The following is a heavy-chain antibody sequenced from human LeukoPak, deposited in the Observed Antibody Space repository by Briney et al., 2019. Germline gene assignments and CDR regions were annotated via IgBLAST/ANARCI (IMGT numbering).Heavy chain of an antibody. V-gene: IGHV3-30*18. CDR3: AKYVSYHASGFNI. J-gene: IGHJ3*02. CDR2: ISYDGSNK. D-gene: IGHD3-16*01. CDR1: GFTFRSYG. Sequence: GGSLRLSCAASGFTFRSYGMHWVRQAPGKGLEWVAVISYDGSNKHYVDSVKGRFSISRDNSKNTVYLQMNSLRAEDTAVYYCAKYVSYHASGFNILGQGTMVTVSS.